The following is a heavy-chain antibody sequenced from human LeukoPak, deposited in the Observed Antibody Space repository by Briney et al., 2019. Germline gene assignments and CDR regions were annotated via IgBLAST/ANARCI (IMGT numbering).Heavy chain of an antibody. D-gene: IGHD3-22*01. CDR3: AKDQHYYDSSGLTDY. Sequence: GGSLRLSCAASGFTFSSYAMSWVRQAPGKGLEWVSAISGSGGSTYYADSVKGRFTISRDNSKNTLYLQMNSLRAEDTAVYYCAKDQHYYDSSGLTDYWGQGTLVTVSS. CDR1: GFTFSSYA. V-gene: IGHV3-23*01. J-gene: IGHJ4*02. CDR2: ISGSGGST.